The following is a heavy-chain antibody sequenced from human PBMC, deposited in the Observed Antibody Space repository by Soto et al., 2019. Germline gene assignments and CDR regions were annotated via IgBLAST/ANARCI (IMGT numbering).Heavy chain of an antibody. CDR2: MNPNSGNT. J-gene: IGHJ6*02. CDR1: GYTFTSYD. Sequence: GASVKVSCKASGYTFTSYDINWVRQATGQGLEWMGWMNPNSGNTGYAQKFQGRVTMTRNTSISTAYMELSSLRSEDTAVYYCARRVVLMVYAIESGMDVWGQGTTVTV. V-gene: IGHV1-8*01. CDR3: ARRVVLMVYAIESGMDV. D-gene: IGHD2-8*01.